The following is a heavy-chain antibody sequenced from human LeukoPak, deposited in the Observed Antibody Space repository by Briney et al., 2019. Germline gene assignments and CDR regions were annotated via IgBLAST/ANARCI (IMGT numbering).Heavy chain of an antibody. V-gene: IGHV4-59*01. CDR3: AGDQGGSAHRHAFDI. Sequence: SETLSPTCTVSGDSISSSYWSWIRQSPGKGLEWIGYIYYSGSTNYNPSLKSRVTISVDTSKNQFSLNLSSMTAADTAVYYCAGDQGGSAHRHAFDIWGQGTLVTVSS. CDR2: IYYSGST. CDR1: GDSISSSY. J-gene: IGHJ3*02. D-gene: IGHD1-26*01.